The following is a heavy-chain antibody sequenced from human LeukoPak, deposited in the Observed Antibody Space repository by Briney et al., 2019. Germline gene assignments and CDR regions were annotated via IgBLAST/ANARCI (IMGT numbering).Heavy chain of an antibody. D-gene: IGHD2-15*01. Sequence: SETLSLTCAVSGYSISSGYYWAWIRQPPGKGLEWIGSIYHSRSTYYTPSLKSRVTISVDTSKNQFSLKLSSVTAADTAVYYCARVYCSGGSCYTYYFDYWGQGTLVTVSS. CDR2: IYHSRST. CDR1: GYSISSGYY. CDR3: ARVYCSGGSCYTYYFDY. V-gene: IGHV4-38-2*01. J-gene: IGHJ4*02.